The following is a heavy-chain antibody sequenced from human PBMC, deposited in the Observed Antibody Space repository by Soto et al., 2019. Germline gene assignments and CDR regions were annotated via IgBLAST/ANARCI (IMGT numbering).Heavy chain of an antibody. V-gene: IGHV3-23*01. CDR2: ISGSGGST. CDR3: AKDSYYDSSGYHACFDY. Sequence: GSLRLSCAASGFTFSSYAMSWVRQAPGRGLEWVSAISGSGGSTYYADSVKGRFTISRDNSKNTLYLQMNSLRAEDTAVYYCAKDSYYDSSGYHACFDYWGQGPLVPVSS. CDR1: GFTFSSYA. J-gene: IGHJ4*02. D-gene: IGHD3-22*01.